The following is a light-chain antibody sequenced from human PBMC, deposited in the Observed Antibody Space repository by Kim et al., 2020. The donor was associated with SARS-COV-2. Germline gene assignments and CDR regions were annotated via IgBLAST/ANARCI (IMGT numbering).Light chain of an antibody. V-gene: IGLV3-19*01. CDR1: TLRNYY. J-gene: IGLJ2*01. CDR3: NSRESSGNRVG. Sequence: SSELTQDPAVSVALGQTVRITCQGDTLRNYYASWYQQKPGQAPILVIYGKNNRPSGIPDRFSGSSSGNTASLTITGVQAADEADFYCNSRESSGNRVGFG. CDR2: GKN.